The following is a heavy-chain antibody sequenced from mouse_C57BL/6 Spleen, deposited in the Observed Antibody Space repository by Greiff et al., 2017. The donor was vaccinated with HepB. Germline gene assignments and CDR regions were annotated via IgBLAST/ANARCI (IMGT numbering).Heavy chain of an antibody. V-gene: IGHV5-2*03. D-gene: IGHD2-4*01. CDR1: EYEFPSHD. J-gene: IGHJ3*01. Sequence: EVKVVESGGGLVQPGESLKLSCESNEYEFPSHDMSWVRKTPEKRLELVAAINSDGGSTYYPDTMERRFIISRDNTKKTLYLQMSSLRSEDTALYYCARRGDYDVPFAYWGQGTLVTVSA. CDR2: INSDGGST. CDR3: ARRGDYDVPFAY.